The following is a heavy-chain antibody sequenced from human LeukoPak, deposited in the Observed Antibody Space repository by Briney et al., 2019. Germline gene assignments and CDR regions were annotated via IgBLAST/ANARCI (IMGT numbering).Heavy chain of an antibody. Sequence: GESLKISCKGSGYSFTSYWIGWVRPMPGKGLEWMGIIYPGDSDTRYSPSFQGQVTISADKSISTAYLQWSSLKASDTAMYYCARVNRWTDYYYYGMDVWGQGTTVTVSS. V-gene: IGHV5-51*01. J-gene: IGHJ6*02. D-gene: IGHD2-15*01. CDR1: GYSFTSYW. CDR3: ARVNRWTDYYYYGMDV. CDR2: IYPGDSDT.